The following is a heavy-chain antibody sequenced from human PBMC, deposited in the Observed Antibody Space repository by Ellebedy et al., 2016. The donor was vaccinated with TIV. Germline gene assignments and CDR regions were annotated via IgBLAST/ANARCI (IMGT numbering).Heavy chain of an antibody. CDR1: GFTFSTYW. CDR3: ARDQAGALDY. Sequence: GESLKISCVASGFTFSTYWMGWVRQAPGKGLEWVANIKEDASTKHYADSVKGRFSISRDNPRNSVYLQMNSLRVEDTALYYCARDQAGALDYWGQGTLVTVSS. V-gene: IGHV3-7*04. CDR2: IKEDASTK. D-gene: IGHD1-26*01. J-gene: IGHJ4*02.